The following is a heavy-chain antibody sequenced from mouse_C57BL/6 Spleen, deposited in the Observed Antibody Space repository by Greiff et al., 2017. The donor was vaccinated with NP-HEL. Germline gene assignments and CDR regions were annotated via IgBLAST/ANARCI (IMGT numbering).Heavy chain of an antibody. Sequence: EVKLVESGGGLVKPGGSLKLSCAASGFTFSSYAMSWVRQTPEKRLEWVATISDGGSYTYYPDNVKGRFTISRDNAKNNLYLQMSHLKSEDTAMYYCARVGTGAYFDYWGQGTTLTVSS. D-gene: IGHD4-1*01. CDR3: ARVGTGAYFDY. J-gene: IGHJ2*01. CDR1: GFTFSSYA. CDR2: ISDGGSYT. V-gene: IGHV5-4*03.